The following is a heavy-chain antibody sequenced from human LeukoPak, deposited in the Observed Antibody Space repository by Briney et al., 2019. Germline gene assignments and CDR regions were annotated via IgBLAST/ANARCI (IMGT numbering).Heavy chain of an antibody. J-gene: IGHJ3*02. D-gene: IGHD1-14*01. CDR3: GKGPRRCTGCDGFDI. Sequence: RGSLRLSCAASGFTFYDHTTHGVRQAPGKGLEWVSSSSWEDNTEYYADSVKGRFTISRDNSKTSLYLQMNSLRTEDTAVYYCGKGPRRCTGCDGFDILGQGTMVTVSS. CDR2: SSWEDNTE. V-gene: IGHV3-43*01. CDR1: GFTFYDHT.